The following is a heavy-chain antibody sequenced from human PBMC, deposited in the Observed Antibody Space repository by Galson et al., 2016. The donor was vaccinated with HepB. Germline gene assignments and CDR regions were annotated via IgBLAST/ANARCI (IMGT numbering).Heavy chain of an antibody. V-gene: IGHV3-49*03. Sequence: SLRLSCAASGFIFGDYAMNWFRRAPGKGLEWVGFIRSKVYGGTAEFAASVKGRFTISRDDSANSAYLQMSSLKTEDTALYYCSRGGGFRCNSAGCYLAHPSYFDMWGQGTLVTVSS. CDR1: GFIFGDYA. D-gene: IGHD2-2*01. J-gene: IGHJ4*02. CDR3: SRGGGFRCNSAGCYLAHPSYFDM. CDR2: IRSKVYGGTA.